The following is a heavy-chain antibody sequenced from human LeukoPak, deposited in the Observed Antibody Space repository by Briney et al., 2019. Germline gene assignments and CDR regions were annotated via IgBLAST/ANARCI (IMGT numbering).Heavy chain of an antibody. CDR1: GGSFSGYY. J-gene: IGHJ4*02. Sequence: PSETLSLTCAVYGGSFSGYYWSWIRQPPGKGLEWIGEINHSGSTNYNPSLKSRVTISVDTSKNQFSLKLSSVTAADTAVYCCARGLRSLGYWGQGTLVTVSS. CDR2: INHSGST. CDR3: ARGLRSLGY. V-gene: IGHV4-34*01.